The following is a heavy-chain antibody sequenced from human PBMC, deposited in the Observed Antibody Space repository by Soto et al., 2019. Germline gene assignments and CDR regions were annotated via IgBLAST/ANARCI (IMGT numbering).Heavy chain of an antibody. D-gene: IGHD2-21*01. CDR1: GSSFTSYD. J-gene: IGHJ6*03. CDR2: MNPNSADT. CDR3: AREGFLDSHIDV. V-gene: IGHV1-8*01. Sequence: QVQLVQSGAEVKKPGASVKVSGKASGSSFTSYDMNWVRQGHGQGPEWMGWMNPNSADTGYAQKFQGRVTMSRDMSTRTMYMELSGLTSEDTAVYYCAREGFLDSHIDVWGRGTTVTVSS.